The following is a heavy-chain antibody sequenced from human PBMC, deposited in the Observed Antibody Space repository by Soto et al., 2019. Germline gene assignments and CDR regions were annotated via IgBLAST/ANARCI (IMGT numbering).Heavy chain of an antibody. CDR1: RFSFSSYE. Sequence: GESLKISCVASRFSFSSYEMSWVRQAAGKGLEWVSRVSLTGDRTNYAGSVKGRFTVSRDNFKNTLYLEMDSLRPEDTAIYYCARGGGYCTPTSCAIDSWGRGTPVTVSS. CDR3: ARGGGYCTPTSCAIDS. CDR2: VSLTGDRT. D-gene: IGHD2-8*01. J-gene: IGHJ4*02. V-gene: IGHV3-23*01.